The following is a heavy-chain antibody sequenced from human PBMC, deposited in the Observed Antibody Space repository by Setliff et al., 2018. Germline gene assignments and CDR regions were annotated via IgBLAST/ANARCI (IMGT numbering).Heavy chain of an antibody. Sequence: SETLSLTCAVSGYSISSGYYWGWIRQPPGKGLEWIGSIYHSGSTYYNPSLKSRVTISVDTSKNQFSLKLSSVTAADTAVYYCAREQWLDPPGYYYMDVWAKGTTVTVSS. CDR1: GYSISSGYY. CDR3: AREQWLDPPGYYYMDV. CDR2: IYHSGST. J-gene: IGHJ6*03. D-gene: IGHD6-19*01. V-gene: IGHV4-38-2*02.